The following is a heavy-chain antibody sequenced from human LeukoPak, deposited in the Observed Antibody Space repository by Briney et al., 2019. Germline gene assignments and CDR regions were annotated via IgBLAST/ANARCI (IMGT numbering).Heavy chain of an antibody. CDR2: ISASNGDT. J-gene: IGHJ5*02. V-gene: IGHV1-18*01. CDR3: ARDSSGWYSSDWFDP. D-gene: IGHD6-19*01. Sequence: VASVKVSCKTSGYTFTSYGISWVRQAPGQGLEWMGWISASNGDTNYAQKLQGRVTMTTDTSTRTAYTELRSLRSDDTAVYYCARDSSGWYSSDWFDPWGQGTLVIVSS. CDR1: GYTFTSYG.